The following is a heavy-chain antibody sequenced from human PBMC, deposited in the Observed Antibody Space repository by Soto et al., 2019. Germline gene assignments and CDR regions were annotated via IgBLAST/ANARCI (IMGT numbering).Heavy chain of an antibody. Sequence: EVQLVESGGGLVQPGGSLRLSCAASGITVSSNYMHWVRQAPGKGQEWVSVMYSGGKTYYADSVKGRFTISRDNSKNTLYLQMNSLRAEDTAVYYCARDAVTTHSYYGLDVWGQGTTVTVSS. D-gene: IGHD4-17*01. CDR1: GITVSSNY. CDR2: MYSGGKT. CDR3: ARDAVTTHSYYGLDV. V-gene: IGHV3-66*01. J-gene: IGHJ6*02.